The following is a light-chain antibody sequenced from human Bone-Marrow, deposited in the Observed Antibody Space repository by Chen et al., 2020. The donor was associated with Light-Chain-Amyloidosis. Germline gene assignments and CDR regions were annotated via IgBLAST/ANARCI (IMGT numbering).Light chain of an antibody. J-gene: IGKJ4*01. CDR2: DAY. CDR1: QSVGSD. V-gene: IGKV3-11*01. CDR3: QRRSSWVGT. Sequence: IVLTQSPATLSLSPGERATLSCRASQSVGSDLAWYQRTPGQAPRLLIFDAYYRATGIPARFSGSGSGTDFTLTISSLESEDFAVYYCQRRSSWVGTFGGGTKLEI.